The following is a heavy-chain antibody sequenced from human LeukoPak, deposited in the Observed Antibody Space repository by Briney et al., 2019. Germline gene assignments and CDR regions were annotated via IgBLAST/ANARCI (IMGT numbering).Heavy chain of an antibody. CDR1: GYTFTSYD. J-gene: IGHJ6*03. V-gene: IGHV1-8*03. Sequence: ASVKVSCKASGYTFTSYDINWVRQATGQGLEWMGWMNPNSGNTGYAQKFQGRVTITRNTSISTAYMELSSPRSEDTAVYYCARGLMVRDNYYYYYYMDVWGKGTTVTVSS. D-gene: IGHD3-10*01. CDR3: ARGLMVRDNYYYYYYMDV. CDR2: MNPNSGNT.